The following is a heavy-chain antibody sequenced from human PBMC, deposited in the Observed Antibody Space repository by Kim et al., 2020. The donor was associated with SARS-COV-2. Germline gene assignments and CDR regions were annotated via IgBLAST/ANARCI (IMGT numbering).Heavy chain of an antibody. J-gene: IGHJ6*01. Sequence: SETLSLTCTVSGGSISSSSYYWGWIRQPPGKGLEWIGSIYYSGSTYYNPSLKSRVTISVDTSKNQFSLKLSSVTAADTAVYYCARLSTGYSSGWYDNYYG. D-gene: IGHD6-19*01. CDR1: GGSISSSSYY. V-gene: IGHV4-39*01. CDR2: IYYSGST. CDR3: ARLSTGYSSGWYDNYYG.